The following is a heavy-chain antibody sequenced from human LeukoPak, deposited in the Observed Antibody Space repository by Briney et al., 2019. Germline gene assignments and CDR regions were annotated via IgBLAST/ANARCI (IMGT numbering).Heavy chain of an antibody. J-gene: IGHJ4*02. CDR2: INPADFDT. CDR1: GYSFINYW. V-gene: IGHV5-51*01. CDR3: ARRGSSGNYLVDY. Sequence: GESLKISCKGSGYSFINYWIGWVRQMPGKGLEWMGIINPADFDTKYSPPFQGQVTISVDKSITTAYLQWSSLEASDTAMYYCARRGSSGNYLVDYWGQGTLVTVST. D-gene: IGHD3-22*01.